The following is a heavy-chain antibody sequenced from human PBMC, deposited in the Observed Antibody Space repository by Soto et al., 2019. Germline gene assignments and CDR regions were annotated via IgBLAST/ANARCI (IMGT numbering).Heavy chain of an antibody. J-gene: IGHJ4*02. CDR1: GGSISSSNW. CDR2: IYHSGCT. V-gene: IGHV4-4*02. CDR3: ARCIAAAGPIDY. Sequence: QVQLQESGPGLVKPSGTLSLTCAVSGGSISSSNWWSWVRQPPGKGMEWIGEIYHSGCTNYNPSLKRRVTLSVDKSKNQFSLKLSPVTAADTAVYYCARCIAAAGPIDYWGQGTLVTVSS. D-gene: IGHD6-13*01.